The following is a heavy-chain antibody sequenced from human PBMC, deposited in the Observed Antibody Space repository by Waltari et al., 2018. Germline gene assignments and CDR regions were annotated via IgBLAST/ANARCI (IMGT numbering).Heavy chain of an antibody. D-gene: IGHD3-22*01. V-gene: IGHV1-69*08. J-gene: IGHJ1*01. CDR3: AREVDYDSSGYLPEVQH. CDR1: GGTFSSYT. Sequence: QVQLVQSGAEVKKPGSSVKVSCKASGGTFSSYTISWVRQAPGQGLEWMGRTIPILGIANYEQKFQGRVTITADKSTSTAYMELSSLRSEDTAVYYCAREVDYDSSGYLPEVQHWGQGTLVTVSS. CDR2: TIPILGIA.